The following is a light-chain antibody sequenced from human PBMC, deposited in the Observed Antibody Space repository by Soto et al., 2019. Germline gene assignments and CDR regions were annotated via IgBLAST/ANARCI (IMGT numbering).Light chain of an antibody. CDR2: DGT. CDR3: CSYAGTATV. V-gene: IGLV2-23*03. CDR1: NSDVESYNL. Sequence: QSALTQPASVSGSPGQSITISCTGTNSDVESYNLVSWFRQHPSEAPKLIVYDGTKRPSGVSNRFSGYKSGNPASLTISGRQAEDEAHYYCCSYAGTATVFGTGTKLTVL. J-gene: IGLJ1*01.